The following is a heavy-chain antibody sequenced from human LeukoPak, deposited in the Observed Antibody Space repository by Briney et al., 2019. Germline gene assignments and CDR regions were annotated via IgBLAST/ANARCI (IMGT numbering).Heavy chain of an antibody. J-gene: IGHJ5*02. CDR3: ARATTTKSWFDP. CDR1: GGTFSCYA. CDR2: IIPIFGTA. Sequence: ASVKVSFKASGGTFSCYAISRVRQAPGQGLELMGGIIPIFGTANYAQKIQGRVTITTDESTSTAYMELSSLRSEDTAVYYCARATTTKSWFDPWGQGTLVTVSS. D-gene: IGHD1-1*01. V-gene: IGHV1-69*05.